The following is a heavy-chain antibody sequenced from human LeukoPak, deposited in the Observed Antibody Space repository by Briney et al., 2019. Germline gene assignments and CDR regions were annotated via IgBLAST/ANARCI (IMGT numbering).Heavy chain of an antibody. J-gene: IGHJ1*01. D-gene: IGHD2-2*01. CDR2: IIPIFGTA. V-gene: IGHV1-69*13. CDR3: ARFYCSSTSCRRGYFQH. Sequence: GASVKVSCKASGGTFSSYAISWVRQAPGQGLEWMGGIIPIFGTANYAQKFQGRVTITADESTSTAYMELSSLRSEDTAVYYCARFYCSSTSCRRGYFQHWGQGTLVTVSS. CDR1: GGTFSSYA.